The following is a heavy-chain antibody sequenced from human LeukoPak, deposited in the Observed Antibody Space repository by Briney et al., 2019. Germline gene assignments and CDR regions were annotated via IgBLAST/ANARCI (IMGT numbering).Heavy chain of an antibody. Sequence: GSLRLSCAASGFTFSSYAMHWVRQAPGKGLEWVTVISYDGTNKYYADSVKGRFAISRDNSKNTLYLQMNSLRVEDTAVYYCVRDRLEETENTCFAPWGQETLVTFP. CDR1: GFTFSSYA. D-gene: IGHD2-21*02. CDR2: ISYDGTNK. V-gene: IGHV3-30*09. J-gene: IGHJ5*02. CDR3: VRDRLEETENTCFAP.